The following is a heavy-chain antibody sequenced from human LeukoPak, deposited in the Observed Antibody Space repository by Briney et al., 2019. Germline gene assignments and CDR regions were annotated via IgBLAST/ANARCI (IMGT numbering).Heavy chain of an antibody. CDR3: ARESDIVVVPAEDYFDY. J-gene: IGHJ4*02. Sequence: PGGSLRLSCAASGFTFSSYSMNWVREAPGKGLEWVSYISSSSSTIYYADSVKGRFTISRDNAKNSLYLQMNSLRAEDTAVYYCARESDIVVVPAEDYFDYWGQGTLVTVSS. CDR2: ISSSSSTI. D-gene: IGHD2-2*01. CDR1: GFTFSSYS. V-gene: IGHV3-48*01.